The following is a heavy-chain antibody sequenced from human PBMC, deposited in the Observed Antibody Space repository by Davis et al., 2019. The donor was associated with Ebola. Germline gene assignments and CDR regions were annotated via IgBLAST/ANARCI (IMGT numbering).Heavy chain of an antibody. CDR1: GITFTSYS. D-gene: IGHD4-17*01. J-gene: IGHJ6*02. Sequence: EFLMISCAASGITFTSYSMTWLRQPPGKGLEWVSGISGSGSTYYADSVKGRFTFSRDNFKNTLYLQMNSLRAESTAVYYCAKGSLYGSRSITAGMDVWGQGTTVTVSS. CDR3: AKGSLYGSRSITAGMDV. V-gene: IGHV3-23*01. CDR2: ISGSGST.